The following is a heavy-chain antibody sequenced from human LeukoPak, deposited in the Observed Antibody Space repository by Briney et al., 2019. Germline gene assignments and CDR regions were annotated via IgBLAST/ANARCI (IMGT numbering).Heavy chain of an antibody. J-gene: IGHJ4*02. V-gene: IGHV3-48*03. CDR3: ARTKWLEAIDY. CDR1: GCTFSSYE. CDR2: ISSSGSTI. D-gene: IGHD6-19*01. Sequence: GGSLRLSCAASGCTFSSYEMNWVHQAPGKGLEWVSYISSSGSTIYYADSVKGRFTISRENAKNSLYLQMNSLRAEDTAVYYCARTKWLEAIDYWGQGTLVTVSS.